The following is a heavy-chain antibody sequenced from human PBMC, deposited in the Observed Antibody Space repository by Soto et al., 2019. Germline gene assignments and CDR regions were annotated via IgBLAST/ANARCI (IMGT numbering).Heavy chain of an antibody. Sequence: LXLSCAASGFSFTSYLMSWVRQSPGKGLEWVANINQDGSEEDYVDSVRGRFTIFRDNAKNSVHLQMYSLRAEDTAVYHCATSSDTGYIFDYWGQGTLVTVSS. V-gene: IGHV3-7*01. CDR3: ATSSDTGYIFDY. CDR2: INQDGSEE. J-gene: IGHJ4*02. D-gene: IGHD3-9*01. CDR1: GFSFTSYL.